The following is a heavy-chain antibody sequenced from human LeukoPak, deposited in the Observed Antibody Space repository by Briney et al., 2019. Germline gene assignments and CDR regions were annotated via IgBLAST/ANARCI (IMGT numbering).Heavy chain of an antibody. CDR3: ARGLDTNDWSDAFYI. D-gene: IGHD2-21*01. CDR1: GGSISSGDYS. Sequence: SETLSLTCAVSGGSISSGDYSWSWIRQPPGKGLEWIGYMYYSGSTYSNLSLKSRVTISVDTSKNQFSLKLSSVTAADTAVYYCARGLDTNDWSDAFYIWGQGTMVTVSS. CDR2: MYYSGST. V-gene: IGHV4-30-4*07. J-gene: IGHJ3*02.